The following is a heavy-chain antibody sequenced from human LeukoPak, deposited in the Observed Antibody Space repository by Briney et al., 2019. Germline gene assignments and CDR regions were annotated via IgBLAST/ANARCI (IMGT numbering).Heavy chain of an antibody. V-gene: IGHV4-4*07. J-gene: IGHJ4*02. CDR2: MHSSGST. Sequence: SETLSLTCTVSGGSMSAYYWNWVRQSAGKGLEWIGRMHSSGSTNYNPSLKSRVTMSIDTSEKQFSLMLRSVTAADTALYFCARGYSDGTGYYYPSFDYWGQGVLVTVSS. D-gene: IGHD3-22*01. CDR3: ARGYSDGTGYYYPSFDY. CDR1: GGSMSAYY.